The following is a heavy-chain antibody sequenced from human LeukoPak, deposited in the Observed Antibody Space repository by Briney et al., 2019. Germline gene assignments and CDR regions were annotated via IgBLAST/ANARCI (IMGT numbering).Heavy chain of an antibody. D-gene: IGHD2-21*02. Sequence: ASVKVSCKASGYTFTGYYMHWVRQAPGQGLEWMGWINPNSGGTNYAQKFQGRVTMTRDTSISTAYMELSRLRSDDTAVYYCASGCGGDCFDYWYFDLWGRGTLVTVSS. CDR2: INPNSGGT. J-gene: IGHJ2*01. V-gene: IGHV1-2*02. CDR1: GYTFTGYY. CDR3: ASGCGGDCFDYWYFDL.